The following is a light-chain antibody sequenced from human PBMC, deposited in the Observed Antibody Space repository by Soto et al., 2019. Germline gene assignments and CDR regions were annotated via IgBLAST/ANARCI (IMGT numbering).Light chain of an antibody. CDR1: QSVISNY. V-gene: IGKV3-20*01. J-gene: IGKJ4*01. CDR3: QQFGDSLT. Sequence: ETVLTQSPGTLSLSPGERATLSCRASQSVISNYLAWYQQKPGQAPRLLIYGASGRATGIPDRFIGSGSGTAFTLTVSRLEAEDFAVYYRQQFGDSLTFGAGTKV. CDR2: GAS.